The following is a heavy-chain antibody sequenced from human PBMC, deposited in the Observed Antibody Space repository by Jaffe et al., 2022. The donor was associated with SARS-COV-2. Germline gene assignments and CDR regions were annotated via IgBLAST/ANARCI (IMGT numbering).Heavy chain of an antibody. D-gene: IGHD3-10*01. CDR3: ASSGLIRPRWLLWFCDY. Sequence: EVQLVESGGGLVQPGGSLRLSCAASGFTFSSYAMSWVRQAPGKGLEWVSAISGSGGSTYYADSVKGRFTISRDNSKNTLYLQMNSLRAEDTAVYYCASSGLIRPRWLLWFCDYWGQGTLVTVSS. CDR2: ISGSGGST. CDR1: GFTFSSYA. J-gene: IGHJ4*02. V-gene: IGHV3-23*04.